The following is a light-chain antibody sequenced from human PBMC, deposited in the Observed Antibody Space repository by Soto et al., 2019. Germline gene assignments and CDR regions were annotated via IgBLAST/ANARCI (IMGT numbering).Light chain of an antibody. CDR3: STWDDSLNGWV. Sequence: QAVVTQPPSVSGTPGLRVNISCSGGISNIGKDTVNWYQQLPGTAPKLLMFNDDKRPSGVPDRFSGSRSGTSASLAISGLQSDDEAVYVCSTWDDSLNGWVFGGGTKLTVL. J-gene: IGLJ3*02. V-gene: IGLV1-44*01. CDR1: ISNIGKDT. CDR2: NDD.